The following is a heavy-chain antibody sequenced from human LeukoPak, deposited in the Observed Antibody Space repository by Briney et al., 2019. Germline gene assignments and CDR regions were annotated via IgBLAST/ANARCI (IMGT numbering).Heavy chain of an antibody. D-gene: IGHD5-24*01. CDR2: IYLDDSDA. CDR3: ARRRDGYINDAFDI. V-gene: IGHV5-51*01. J-gene: IGHJ3*02. CDR1: GYRFTNYW. Sequence: GESLKISCKSSGYRFTNYWIGWVRPMPGKGLEWMGVIYLDDSDARYSPSFQGQVTMSADKSISTAYLQWSSLMASDTAIYYCARRRDGYINDAFDIWGQGTMVTVSS.